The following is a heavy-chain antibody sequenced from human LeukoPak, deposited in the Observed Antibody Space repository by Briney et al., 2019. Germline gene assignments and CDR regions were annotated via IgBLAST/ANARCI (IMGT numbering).Heavy chain of an antibody. J-gene: IGHJ4*02. CDR3: ARVQDIVVVPAAI. D-gene: IGHD2-2*01. CDR1: GGSISSGGYY. V-gene: IGHV4-30-2*01. CDR2: IYHSGST. Sequence: SETLSLTCTVSGGSISSGGYYWSWIRQPPGKGLEWIGYIYHSGSTYYNPSLKSRVTISVDRSKNQFSLKLSSVTAADTAVYYCARVQDIVVVPAAIWGQGTLVTVSS.